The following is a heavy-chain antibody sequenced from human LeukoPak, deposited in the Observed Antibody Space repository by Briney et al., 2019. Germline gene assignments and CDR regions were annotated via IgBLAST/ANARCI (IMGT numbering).Heavy chain of an antibody. CDR1: GFTFGSYA. V-gene: IGHV3-30*04. Sequence: GGSLRLSCAASGFTFGSYAMHWVRQAPGKGLEWVAVISYDGSNKYYADSVKGRFTISRDNSKNTLYLQMNSLRAEDTAVYYCARWAGSGSTSSYYYGMDVWGQGTTVTVSS. D-gene: IGHD3-10*01. CDR3: ARWAGSGSTSSYYYGMDV. CDR2: ISYDGSNK. J-gene: IGHJ6*02.